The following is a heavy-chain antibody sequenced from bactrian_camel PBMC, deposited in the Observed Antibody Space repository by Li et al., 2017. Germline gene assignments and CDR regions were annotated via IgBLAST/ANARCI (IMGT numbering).Heavy chain of an antibody. D-gene: IGHD2*01. V-gene: IGHV3S1*01. CDR1: GFTLHSSC. CDR2: IYPGNSKT. J-gene: IGHJ4*01. Sequence: HVQLVESGGGLVQPGGSLRLSCAASGFTLHSSCMIWFRQAPGKEREGVGVIYPGNSKTVYMDSVKGRFTISKDRPKNTLYLQLNDLKTEDTAMYYCARDEGWTTETPETKGTQVTVS.